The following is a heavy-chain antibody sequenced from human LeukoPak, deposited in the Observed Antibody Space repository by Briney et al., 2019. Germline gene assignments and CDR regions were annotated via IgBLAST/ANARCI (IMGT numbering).Heavy chain of an antibody. V-gene: IGHV3-9*01. CDR3: AKDIVGGSSSGFDY. D-gene: IGHD6-6*01. J-gene: IGHJ4*02. CDR2: ISWNSGSI. CDR1: GFTFDDYA. Sequence: PGRSLRLSCAASGFTFDDYAMHWVRQAPGKGLEWVSGISWNSGSIGYADSVKGRFTISRDNAKNSLYLQMNSLRAEDTALYYCAKDIVGGSSSGFDYWGQGTLVTVSS.